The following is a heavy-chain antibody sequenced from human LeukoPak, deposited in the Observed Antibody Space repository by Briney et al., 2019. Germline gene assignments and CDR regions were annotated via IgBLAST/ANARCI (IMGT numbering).Heavy chain of an antibody. V-gene: IGHV3-23*01. J-gene: IGHJ4*02. CDR1: GFSFSSDG. CDR2: ILGGAGST. D-gene: IGHD2-8*02. CDR3: VCYTFFDY. Sequence: GGSLRLSCVASGFSFSSDGMSWVRQAPGRGLEWVSGILGGAGSTYYADSVKGRFTISRDNSKNTLYLQMNSLRAEDTAVSSGVCYTFFDYWGQGTLVTVSS.